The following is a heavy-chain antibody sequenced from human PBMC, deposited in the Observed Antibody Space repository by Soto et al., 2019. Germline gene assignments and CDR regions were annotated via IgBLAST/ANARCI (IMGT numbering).Heavy chain of an antibody. CDR2: IYHSGST. D-gene: IGHD3-9*01. Sequence: SETLSLTCTVSGGSISSYYWGWIRQPPGKGLEWIGSIYHSGSTNYNPSLKSRVTISVDTSKNQFSLKLSSVTAADTAVYYCARGRRILTGYYGRKSAEYFQHWGQGTLVTVSS. CDR1: GGSISSYY. CDR3: ARGRRILTGYYGRKSAEYFQH. J-gene: IGHJ1*01. V-gene: IGHV4-39*07.